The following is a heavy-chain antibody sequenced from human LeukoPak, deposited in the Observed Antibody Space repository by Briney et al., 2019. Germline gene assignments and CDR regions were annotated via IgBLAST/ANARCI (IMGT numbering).Heavy chain of an antibody. CDR3: AITYDSSGYPQPDFDY. CDR1: GFTFSSYA. D-gene: IGHD3-22*01. CDR2: ISGSGGST. Sequence: SGGSLRLSCAASGFTFSSYAMSWVRQAPGKGLEWVSAISGSGGSTYYADSVKGRFTISRDNSKNTLYLQMNSLRAEDTAVYYCAITYDSSGYPQPDFDYWGQGTLVTVSS. J-gene: IGHJ4*02. V-gene: IGHV3-23*01.